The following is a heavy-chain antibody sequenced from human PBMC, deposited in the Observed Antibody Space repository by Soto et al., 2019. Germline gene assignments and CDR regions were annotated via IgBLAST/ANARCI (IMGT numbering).Heavy chain of an antibody. V-gene: IGHV1-2*04. J-gene: IGHJ4*02. Sequence: GASVKVSCEACGDSFTGYYMHWVRQAPGQGLEWMGWINPNSGGTNYAQKFQGWVTMTRDTSISTAYMELSRLRSDDTAVYYCARDLPPHSMGHSYYFDYWGQGTLVTVSS. CDR1: GDSFTGYY. D-gene: IGHD6-6*01. CDR2: INPNSGGT. CDR3: ARDLPPHSMGHSYYFDY.